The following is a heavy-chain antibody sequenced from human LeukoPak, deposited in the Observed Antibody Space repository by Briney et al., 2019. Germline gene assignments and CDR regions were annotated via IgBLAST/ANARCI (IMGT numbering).Heavy chain of an antibody. J-gene: IGHJ6*02. CDR3: ASFEVRDTYGMDV. Sequence: PSETPSLTCTVSGGSISSGGYYWSWIRQHPGKGLEWIGYIYYSGSTYYNPSLKSRVTISVDTSKNQFSLKLSSVTAADTAVYYCASFEVRDTYGMDVWGQGTTVTVSS. D-gene: IGHD3-10*01. CDR1: GGSISSGGYY. V-gene: IGHV4-31*03. CDR2: IYYSGST.